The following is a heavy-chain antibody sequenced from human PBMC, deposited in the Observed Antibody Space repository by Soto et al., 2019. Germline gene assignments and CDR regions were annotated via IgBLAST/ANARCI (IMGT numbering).Heavy chain of an antibody. Sequence: QVQLVESGGGVVQPGRSLRLSCAASGFTFSSYGMHWVRQAPGKGLEWVAVISYDGSNKYYADSVKGRFTISRDNSKNTLYLQTNSLRAEDTAVYYCAKDQGSSKDYYYGMDVWGQGTTVTVS. D-gene: IGHD6-13*01. CDR2: ISYDGSNK. J-gene: IGHJ6*02. CDR3: AKDQGSSKDYYYGMDV. V-gene: IGHV3-30*18. CDR1: GFTFSSYG.